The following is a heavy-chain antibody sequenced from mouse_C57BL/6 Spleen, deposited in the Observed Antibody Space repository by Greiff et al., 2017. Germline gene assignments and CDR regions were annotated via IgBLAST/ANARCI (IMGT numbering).Heavy chain of an antibody. Sequence: VQLLQPGAELVRPGTSVKLSCKASGYTFTSYWMHWVKQRPGQGLEWIGVIDPSDSYTNYNQKFQGKDTLTVDTSSSTASMQLSSLTSADSAVYYCAREGRVVTTVDYWGQGTTLTVSS. CDR3: AREGRVVTTVDY. CDR2: IDPSDSYT. D-gene: IGHD2-2*01. CDR1: GYTFTSYW. V-gene: IGHV1-59*01. J-gene: IGHJ2*01.